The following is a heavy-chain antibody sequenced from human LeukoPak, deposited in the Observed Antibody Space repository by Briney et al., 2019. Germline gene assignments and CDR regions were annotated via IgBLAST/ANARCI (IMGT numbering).Heavy chain of an antibody. CDR1: GYTFTGYY. V-gene: IGHV1-2*02. CDR2: INPNSGGT. CDR3: ARGAETLYSGYDYYFDY. J-gene: IGHJ4*02. D-gene: IGHD5-12*01. Sequence: ASVKVSCKASGYTFTGYYMHWVRQAPGQGLEWMGWINPNSGGTNYAQKFQGRVTMTRDTSISTAYMELSRLRSDDTAVYYCARGAETLYSGYDYYFDYWGQGTLVTVSS.